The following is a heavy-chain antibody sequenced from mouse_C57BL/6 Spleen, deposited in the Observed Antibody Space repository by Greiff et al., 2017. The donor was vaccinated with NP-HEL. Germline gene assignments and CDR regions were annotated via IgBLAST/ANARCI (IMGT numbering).Heavy chain of an antibody. CDR1: GYSFTGYY. CDR2: INPSTGGT. J-gene: IGHJ3*01. D-gene: IGHD2-5*01. Sequence: VQLKESGPELVKPGASVKISCKASGYSFTGYYMNWVKQSPEKSLEWIGEINPSTGGTTYNQKFKAKATLTVDKSSSTAYMQLKSLTSEDSAVYYCATYSNFAYWGQGTLVTVSA. V-gene: IGHV1-42*01. CDR3: ATYSNFAY.